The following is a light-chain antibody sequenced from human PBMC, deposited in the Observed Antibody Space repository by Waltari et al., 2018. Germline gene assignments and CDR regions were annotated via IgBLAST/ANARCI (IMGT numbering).Light chain of an antibody. J-gene: IGLJ2*01. CDR1: NIGSKS. V-gene: IGLV3-21*04. Sequence: SYVVTQSPSVSVAPGETARITCGGDNIGSKSVPLYQQRPGQAPVLGISYDSDRPSGIPGRFSCSNSVNTATLTISWVEAEDEADYYCLVWHSTIDPQGVFGGGTKLTVL. CDR3: LVWHSTIDPQGV. CDR2: YDS.